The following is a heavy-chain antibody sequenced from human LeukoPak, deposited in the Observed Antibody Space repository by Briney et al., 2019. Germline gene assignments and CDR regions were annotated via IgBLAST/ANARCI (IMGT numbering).Heavy chain of an antibody. CDR3: ARDRPYDILTG. CDR2: ISDSGGTT. Sequence: PGGSLRLSCAASGFTFSGYAMTWVRRAPGKGLEWVSTISDSGGTTYYADSVKGRFTISRDNSKNTLYLQMNSLRAEDTAVYCCARDRPYDILTGWGQGTLVTVSS. CDR1: GFTFSGYA. J-gene: IGHJ4*02. D-gene: IGHD3-9*01. V-gene: IGHV3-23*01.